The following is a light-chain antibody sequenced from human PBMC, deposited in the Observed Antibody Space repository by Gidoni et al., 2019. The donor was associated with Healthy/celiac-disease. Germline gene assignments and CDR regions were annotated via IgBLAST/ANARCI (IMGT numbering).Light chain of an antibody. CDR3: QQYGSSPLT. CDR2: GAS. J-gene: IGKJ4*01. V-gene: IGKV3-20*01. Sequence: DIVFTQSPGTLSLSPGEIATLSCRARQSVSSSYLAWYQPKPGQAPRLLIYGASSRATGIPDRFSGSGSGTDFTLTISRLEPEDFAVYYCQQYGSSPLTFGGGTKVEIK. CDR1: QSVSSSY.